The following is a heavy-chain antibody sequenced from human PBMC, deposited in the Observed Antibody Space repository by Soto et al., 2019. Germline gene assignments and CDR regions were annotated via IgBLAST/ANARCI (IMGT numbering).Heavy chain of an antibody. CDR2: VSPPFRTS. J-gene: IGHJ6*02. Sequence: QVQLVQSGAEVKKPGSSVKVSCKTSGVSFNNNGIGWVRQAPGHGLEWMGGVSPPFRTSNYARKFQGRIALTADPSTGTVNMEPSSLTSEDTAQYYCARVLYYGSVSDSPYCMDVWGQGTTVTGSS. D-gene: IGHD3-10*01. V-gene: IGHV1-69*01. CDR1: GVSFNNNG. CDR3: ARVLYYGSVSDSPYCMDV.